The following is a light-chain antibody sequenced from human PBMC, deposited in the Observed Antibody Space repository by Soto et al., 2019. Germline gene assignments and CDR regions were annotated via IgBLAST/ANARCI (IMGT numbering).Light chain of an antibody. CDR1: QSIGSY. CDR3: QQRSTSPPYS. V-gene: IGKV3-11*01. CDR2: DAS. Sequence: EIELTQSPATLTLSLGKGGTLSCRASQSIGSYLAWYQHKLGQPPRLLIYDASSRATGIPVRFSVSGFGTDFDLTISCVDLEDFPVYYSQQRSTSPPYSFDPGTRVDI. J-gene: IGKJ3*01.